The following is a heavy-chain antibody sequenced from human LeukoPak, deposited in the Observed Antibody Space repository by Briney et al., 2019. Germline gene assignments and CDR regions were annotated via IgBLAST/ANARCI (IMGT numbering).Heavy chain of an antibody. CDR1: GYSFTTYW. Sequence: GESLKISCKGSGYSFTTYWIAWVRQMPGKGLEWMGIIYPDDSDTRYSPSFQGQVTISADKSVRTAYLQWSSLKASDTAMYYCARPNITSYYDSRGYDAFDVWGQGTMVTVSS. CDR3: ARPNITSYYDSRGYDAFDV. V-gene: IGHV5-51*01. J-gene: IGHJ3*01. D-gene: IGHD3-22*01. CDR2: IYPDDSDT.